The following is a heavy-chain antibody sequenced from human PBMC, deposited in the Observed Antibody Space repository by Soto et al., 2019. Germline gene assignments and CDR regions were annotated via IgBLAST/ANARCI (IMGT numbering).Heavy chain of an antibody. Sequence: ASVKVSCKASGYTFTNSGFSWVRQAPGQGLEWVGWIRVNNGDTHYAQKLQGRVTMTTDTSTSTAFMELRSLRSDDTAVYYCAICYDSSAYYLASGHWGQGTLVTVSS. CDR1: GYTFTNSG. CDR2: IRVNNGDT. CDR3: AICYDSSAYYLASGH. V-gene: IGHV1-18*01. D-gene: IGHD3-22*01. J-gene: IGHJ4*02.